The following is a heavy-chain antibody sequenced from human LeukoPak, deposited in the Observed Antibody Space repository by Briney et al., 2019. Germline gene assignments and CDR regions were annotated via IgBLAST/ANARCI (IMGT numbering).Heavy chain of an antibody. D-gene: IGHD2-15*01. CDR1: GGSISNYY. CDR2: IYYSGST. V-gene: IGHV4-59*01. Sequence: PSETLSLTCTVSGGSISNYYWSWIRQPPGKGLEWIGYIYYSGSTNYNPSLKSRGTISVDTSKNQFSLKLSSVTAADTAVYYCARDVSGLLDYWGQGTLVTVSS. CDR3: ARDVSGLLDY. J-gene: IGHJ4*02.